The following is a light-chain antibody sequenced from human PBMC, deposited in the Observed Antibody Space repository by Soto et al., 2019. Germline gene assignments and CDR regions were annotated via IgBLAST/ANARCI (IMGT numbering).Light chain of an antibody. V-gene: IGKV1-12*02. Sequence: DIQMTQSPASVSASVGDRVTITCRASQDINSWLGWYQQKPGIAPKLVISAASTLESGVPSRFSGSGSWTDFTLTISSLQPEDFATYDCQHGSNFPFTFGGGTKVQSK. J-gene: IGKJ4*01. CDR1: QDINSW. CDR3: QHGSNFPFT. CDR2: AAS.